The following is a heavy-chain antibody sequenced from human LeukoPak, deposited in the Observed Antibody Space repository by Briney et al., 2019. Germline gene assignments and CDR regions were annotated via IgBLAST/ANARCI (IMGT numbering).Heavy chain of an antibody. CDR3: AKDLLRAYSSSWYDY. V-gene: IGHV3-23*01. D-gene: IGHD6-13*01. Sequence: GRSLRLSCAASGFTFSSYAMSWVRQAPGKGLEWVSAISGSGGSTYYADSVKGRFTISRDNSKNTLYLQMNSLRAEDTAVYYCAKDLLRAYSSSWYDYWGQGTLVTVSS. CDR2: ISGSGGST. J-gene: IGHJ4*02. CDR1: GFTFSSYA.